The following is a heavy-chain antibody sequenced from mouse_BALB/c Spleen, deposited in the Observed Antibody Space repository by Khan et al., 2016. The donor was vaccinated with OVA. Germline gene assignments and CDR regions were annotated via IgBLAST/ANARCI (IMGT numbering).Heavy chain of an antibody. J-gene: IGHJ3*01. CDR3: ARSYDGAWFAY. CDR1: GYTFTDYV. D-gene: IGHD1-1*01. CDR2: IYPGSGST. V-gene: IGHV1-77*01. Sequence: QVQLQQSGPELVKPGTSVKMSCKASGYTFTDYVISWVKQRTGQGLEWIGEIYPGSGSTYYNGKFKGKATLTADKSSNTAYMQLSNLTAEDSAVYFWARSYDGAWFAYWGQGTLVTVSA.